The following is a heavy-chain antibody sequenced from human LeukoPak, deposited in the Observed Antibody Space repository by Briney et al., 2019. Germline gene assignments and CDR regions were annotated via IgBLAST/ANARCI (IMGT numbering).Heavy chain of an antibody. Sequence: PSETRSLTCTVSGGSISSSSYYWSWIRQPPGKGLEWIGYIYYSGSTNYNPSLKSRVTISVDTSKNQFSLKLSSVTAADTAVYYCARALMFGYSYGSDNWFDPWGQGTLVTVSS. CDR2: IYYSGST. D-gene: IGHD5-18*01. J-gene: IGHJ5*02. V-gene: IGHV4-61*05. CDR3: ARALMFGYSYGSDNWFDP. CDR1: GGSISSSSYY.